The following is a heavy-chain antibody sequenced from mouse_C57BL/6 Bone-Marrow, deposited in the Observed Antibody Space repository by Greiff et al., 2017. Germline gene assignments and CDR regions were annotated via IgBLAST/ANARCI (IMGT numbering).Heavy chain of an antibody. CDR3: TVVVFDY. V-gene: IGHV14-4*01. CDR2: IDPENGDT. Sequence: EVQLQQSGAELVRPGASVKLSCTASGFNIKDDYMHWVKQRPEQGLEWIGWIDPENGDTEYASKFQGKTTITADTSSNTAYLQLSSLTSEDTAIYYCTVVVFDYWGKGTTLTVSS. J-gene: IGHJ2*01. CDR1: GFNIKDDY. D-gene: IGHD1-1*01.